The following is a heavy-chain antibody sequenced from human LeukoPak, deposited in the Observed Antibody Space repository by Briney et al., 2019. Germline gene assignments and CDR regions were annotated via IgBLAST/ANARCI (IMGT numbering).Heavy chain of an antibody. CDR1: GGSISSSGSY. J-gene: IGHJ5*02. CDR2: IHYSGST. CDR3: ARQGIAAARRTNWFDP. D-gene: IGHD6-13*01. V-gene: IGHV4-39*01. Sequence: SETLSLTCTVSGGSISSSGSYWGWIRQPPGKGLEWIGSIHYSGSTYYNPSLKSRVTISVDTSKNQFSLKLSPVTAADTAVYYCARQGIAAARRTNWFDPWGQGTLVTVSS.